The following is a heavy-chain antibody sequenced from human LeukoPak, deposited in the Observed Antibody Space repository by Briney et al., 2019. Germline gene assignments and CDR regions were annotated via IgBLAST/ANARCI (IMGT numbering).Heavy chain of an antibody. CDR1: GFTFSDYW. V-gene: IGHV3-74*01. CDR3: ARAGAYHFDN. D-gene: IGHD3-16*01. CDR2: INTDTRGT. J-gene: IGHJ4*02. Sequence: GGSLRLSCAASGFTFSDYWMHWVRQAPGKGLVWVSIINTDTRGTYYADSVKGRFTISRDNAKNTLYLQMNSLRAEDTAAYYCARAGAYHFDNWGQGTLVTVSS.